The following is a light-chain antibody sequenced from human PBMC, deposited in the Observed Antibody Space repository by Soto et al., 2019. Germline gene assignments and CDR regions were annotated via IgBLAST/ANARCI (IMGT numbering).Light chain of an antibody. CDR2: EVS. V-gene: IGLV2-14*03. CDR3: SSYTTSSTLV. Sequence: QSVLTQPASVFGSPGQSITISCTGTSSDVGGYNFVSWYQQHPGKAPKLMIYEVSSRPSGVSNRFSGSKSGNTASLTISGLPPEDEADYYCSSYTTSSTLVFGTGTKVTVL. CDR1: SSDVGGYNF. J-gene: IGLJ1*01.